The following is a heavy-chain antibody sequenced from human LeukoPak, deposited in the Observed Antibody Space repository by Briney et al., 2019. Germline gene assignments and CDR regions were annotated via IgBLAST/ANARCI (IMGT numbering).Heavy chain of an antibody. J-gene: IGHJ3*02. D-gene: IGHD3-3*01. CDR3: AKELNDFWSGYGDAFDI. CDR1: GFTFSSFG. CDR2: ISSSSSTI. Sequence: GSLRLSCAASGFTFSSFGMNWVRQAPGKGLEWVSYISSSSSTIYYADSVKGRFTISRDNSKNTLYLQMNSLRAEDTAVYYCAKELNDFWSGYGDAFDIWGQGTMVTVSS. V-gene: IGHV3-48*01.